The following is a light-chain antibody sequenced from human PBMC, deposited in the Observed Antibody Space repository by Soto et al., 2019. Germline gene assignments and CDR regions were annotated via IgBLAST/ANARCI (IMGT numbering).Light chain of an antibody. Sequence: HYALTQPRSWSGSPGKSVTISCQGTITDVGGYNCVSWYQQHPGKAPQLLIFDVTQLPSGVPDRFSGSTSGNTASLTISGLQAEDEADYYCCSHSATYTFVYGNGTK. CDR2: DVT. J-gene: IGLJ6*01. CDR3: CSHSATYTFV. CDR1: ITDVGGYNC. V-gene: IGLV2-11*01.